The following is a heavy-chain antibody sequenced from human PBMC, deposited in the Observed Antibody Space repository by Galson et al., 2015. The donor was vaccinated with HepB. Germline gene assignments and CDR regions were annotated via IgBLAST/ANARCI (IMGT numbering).Heavy chain of an antibody. CDR2: IFWNDDK. CDR3: AHTRPISGYYFFDY. Sequence: PALVKPTPTLTLTCTFSGFSLSTGGVGVGWIRQPPGKALEWLAFIFWNDDKRYSPSLKSRLTIIKDTSENQVVLTMTDMDPVDTATYFCAHTRPISGYYFFDYWGQGTLVTVSS. CDR1: GFSLSTGGVG. V-gene: IGHV2-5*01. D-gene: IGHD3-22*01. J-gene: IGHJ4*02.